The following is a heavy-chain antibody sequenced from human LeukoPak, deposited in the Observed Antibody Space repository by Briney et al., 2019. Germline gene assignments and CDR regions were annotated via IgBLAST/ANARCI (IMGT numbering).Heavy chain of an antibody. V-gene: IGHV3-30-3*01. Sequence: PGGSLRLSCAGSGFTFSNYAIHWVRQAPGKGLEWVAVISYDGINKFYADSVKGRFTISRDNSKNTVYLQMNSLRAEDTAVYYCARHITNDYGDNFDYWGQGTLVTVSS. D-gene: IGHD4-17*01. CDR3: ARHITNDYGDNFDY. J-gene: IGHJ4*02. CDR1: GFTFSNYA. CDR2: ISYDGINK.